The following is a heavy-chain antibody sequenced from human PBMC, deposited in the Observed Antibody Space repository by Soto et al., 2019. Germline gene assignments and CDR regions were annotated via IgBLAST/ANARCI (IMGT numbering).Heavy chain of an antibody. CDR2: IIPIFGTA. J-gene: IGHJ6*02. V-gene: IGHV1-69*06. Sequence: QVQLVQSGAEVKKPGSSVKVSCKASGGTFSSYAISWVRQAPGQGLEWMGGIIPIFGTANYAQKFQGRVTITADKSTSTAYMELSSLRSEDMAVYYCARDLGGATYYYYYGMDVWGQGTTVTVSS. CDR3: ARDLGGATYYYYYGMDV. D-gene: IGHD1-26*01. CDR1: GGTFSSYA.